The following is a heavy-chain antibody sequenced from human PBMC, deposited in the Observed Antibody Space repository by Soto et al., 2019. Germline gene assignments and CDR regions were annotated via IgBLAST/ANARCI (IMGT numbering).Heavy chain of an antibody. CDR2: ISGSGAGT. J-gene: IGHJ3*02. CDR1: GFIFSNYA. V-gene: IGHV3-23*01. CDR3: ARDKGCSTTTCHWNAFDI. Sequence: GWALRVFCAASGFIFSNYALSWVRQAPGKGLEWVSAISGSGAGTYYADSVKGRFTISRDNSKKTLYLQMNSLRAEDTAVYYCARDKGCSTTTCHWNAFDIWGQGTMVTV. D-gene: IGHD2-2*01.